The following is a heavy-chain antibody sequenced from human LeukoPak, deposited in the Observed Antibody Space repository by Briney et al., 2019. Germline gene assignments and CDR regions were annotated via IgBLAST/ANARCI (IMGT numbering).Heavy chain of an antibody. D-gene: IGHD3-10*01. V-gene: IGHV3-23*01. Sequence: PGGSLRLSCAASGLVFDNFAMSWVRQAPWKGLVWVSTISSSGSSTYYADSVKGRFTVSRDNSKNTLDLQMNSLGVEDTAVYYCATQLLWSGESVEEGYWGQGTLVTAAS. CDR2: ISSSGSST. CDR3: ATQLLWSGESVEEGY. J-gene: IGHJ4*02. CDR1: GLVFDNFA.